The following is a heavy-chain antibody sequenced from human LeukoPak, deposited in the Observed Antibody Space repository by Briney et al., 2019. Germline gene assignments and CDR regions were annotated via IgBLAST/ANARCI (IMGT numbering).Heavy chain of an antibody. CDR2: ISYSGIT. D-gene: IGHD2/OR15-2a*01. V-gene: IGHV4-59*01. Sequence: SETLSLTCTVSGGSPNTYYWTWIRQPPGKGLEWIGYISYSGITDYNPSLKSRVTISVDTSKNQFSLRLRSVTAADTAVYYCARAGFPNWFDPWGQGILVAVSS. CDR1: GGSPNTYY. CDR3: ARAGFPNWFDP. J-gene: IGHJ5*02.